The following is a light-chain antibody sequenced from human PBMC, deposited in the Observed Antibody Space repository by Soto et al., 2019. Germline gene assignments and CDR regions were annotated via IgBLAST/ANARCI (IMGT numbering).Light chain of an antibody. CDR1: QGIGTW. J-gene: IGKJ2*01. CDR3: QQANTFPFT. V-gene: IGKV1-12*01. Sequence: DIQMTQSPSSVSASVGDRVTITCRASQGIGTWLAWYQHKPGKAPELLIYGASSLQSGVPSRFDSTGSGTDFTLTINGLQPEDFATYYCQQANTFPFTFGQGTKLEIK. CDR2: GAS.